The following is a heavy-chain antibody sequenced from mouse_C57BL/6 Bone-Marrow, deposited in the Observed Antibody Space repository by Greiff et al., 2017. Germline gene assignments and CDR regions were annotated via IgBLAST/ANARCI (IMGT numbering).Heavy chain of an antibody. CDR3: ARGDYDWFAY. CDR1: GYTFTSYG. Sequence: VQLQQSGAELARPGASVKLSYKASGYTFTSYGISWVKQRTGQGLEWIGEIYPRSGNTYYNEKFKGKATLTADKSSSTAYMELRSLTSEDSAVYFCARGDYDWFAYWGQGTLVTVSA. CDR2: IYPRSGNT. D-gene: IGHD2-4*01. J-gene: IGHJ3*01. V-gene: IGHV1-81*01.